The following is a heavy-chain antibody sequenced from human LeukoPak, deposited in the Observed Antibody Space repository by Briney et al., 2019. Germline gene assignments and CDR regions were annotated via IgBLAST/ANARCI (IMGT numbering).Heavy chain of an antibody. J-gene: IGHJ4*02. CDR1: GGSISSSSYY. D-gene: IGHD5-12*01. CDR2: IYYTGSI. Sequence: SETLSLTCTVSGGSISSSSYYWGWIRQPPGKGLEWIGSIYYTGSIFYNPSLKSRVTISVDTSKNQFSLKLNSVTAADTAVYYCARLRYSAYGGFDYWGQGTQVTVSS. CDR3: ARLRYSAYGGFDY. V-gene: IGHV4-39*01.